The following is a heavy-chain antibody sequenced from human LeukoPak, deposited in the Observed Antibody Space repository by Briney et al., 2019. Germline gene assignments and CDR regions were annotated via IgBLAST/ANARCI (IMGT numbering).Heavy chain of an antibody. CDR3: ARDPREDSSGYYFHWFDP. V-gene: IGHV1-69*05. CDR1: GGTFSSYA. D-gene: IGHD3-22*01. Sequence: SVKVSCKASGGTFSSYAISWVRQAPGQGLEWMGRIIPIFGTANYAQKFQGRVTITTDESTSTAYMELSSLRSEDTAVYYCARDPREDSSGYYFHWFDPWGQGTLVTVSS. J-gene: IGHJ5*02. CDR2: IIPIFGTA.